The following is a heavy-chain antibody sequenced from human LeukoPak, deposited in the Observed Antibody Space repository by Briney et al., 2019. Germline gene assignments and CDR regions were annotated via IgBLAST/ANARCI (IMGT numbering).Heavy chain of an antibody. CDR2: IIPILGIA. CDR3: ARSSITMVRGAISEPSDWFDP. V-gene: IGHV1-69*04. Sequence: ASVKVSCKASGGIFSSYAISWVRQAPGQGLEWMGRIIPILGIANYAQKFQGRVTITADKSTSTAYMELSSLRSEDTAVYYCARSSITMVRGAISEPSDWFDPWGQGTLVTVSS. CDR1: GGIFSSYA. D-gene: IGHD3-10*01. J-gene: IGHJ5*02.